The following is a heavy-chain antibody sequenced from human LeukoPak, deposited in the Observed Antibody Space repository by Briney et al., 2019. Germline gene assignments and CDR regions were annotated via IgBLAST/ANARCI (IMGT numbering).Heavy chain of an antibody. CDR1: GGSFSGYY. D-gene: IGHD1-26*01. Sequence: PSETLSLTCAVYGGSFSGYYWSWIRQPPGKGLEWIGEINHSGSTNYNPSLKSRVTISVDTSKNQFSLKLSSVTAADTAVYYCARELRAYYYYMDVWGKGTTVTVSS. CDR2: INHSGST. CDR3: ARELRAYYYYMDV. J-gene: IGHJ6*03. V-gene: IGHV4-34*01.